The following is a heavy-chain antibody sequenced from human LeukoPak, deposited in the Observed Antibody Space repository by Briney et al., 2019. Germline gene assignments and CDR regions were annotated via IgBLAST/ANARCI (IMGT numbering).Heavy chain of an antibody. CDR2: ISYDGSNK. CDR3: AKDGIFGVVLDYFDY. J-gene: IGHJ4*02. D-gene: IGHD3-3*02. CDR1: GFTFSSYS. Sequence: PGGSLRLSCAASGFTFSSYSMNWVRQAPGKGLEWVAVISYDGSNKYYADSVKGRFTISRDNSKNTLYLQMNSLRAEDTAVYYCAKDGIFGVVLDYFDYWGQGTLVTVSS. V-gene: IGHV3-30*18.